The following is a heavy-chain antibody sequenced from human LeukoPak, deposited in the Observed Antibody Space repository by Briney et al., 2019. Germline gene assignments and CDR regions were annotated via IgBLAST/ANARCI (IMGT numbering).Heavy chain of an antibody. Sequence: PGGSLRLSCVASGFTFSSYAMSWVRQAPGKGLEWVSGIVGSGGSTYYANSVKGRFTISRDNSKNTLYLQMNSLRAEDTAVYYCAKPPNYDSDAPQVDYWGQGTLVTVSS. J-gene: IGHJ4*02. V-gene: IGHV3-23*01. CDR2: IVGSGGST. CDR1: GFTFSSYA. CDR3: AKPPNYDSDAPQVDY. D-gene: IGHD3-22*01.